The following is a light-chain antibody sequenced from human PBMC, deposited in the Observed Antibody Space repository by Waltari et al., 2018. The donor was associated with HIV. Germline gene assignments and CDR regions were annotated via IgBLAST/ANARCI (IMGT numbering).Light chain of an antibody. J-gene: IGLJ1*01. CDR2: EVT. CDR3: CSCPRSGIRYV. CDR1: SSNVGSDDL. Sequence: QSVLTQPASVSGSPGQSITISCTGTSSNVGSDDLVSWYHQHPGEAPKLIIYEVTKRPSGVSNRFSGSKSGNTASLTISGLQAEDEADYYCCSCPRSGIRYVFGTGTKVTVL. V-gene: IGLV2-23*02.